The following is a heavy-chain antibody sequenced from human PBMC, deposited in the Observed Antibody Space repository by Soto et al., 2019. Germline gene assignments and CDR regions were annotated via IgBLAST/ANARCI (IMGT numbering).Heavy chain of an antibody. V-gene: IGHV5-10-1*01. J-gene: IGHJ6*02. CDR1: GYSFTSYW. CDR2: IDPSDSYT. Sequence: GESLRLSYKGSGYSFTSYWISWVRQMPGKGLEWMGRIDPSDSYTNYSPSFQGHVTISADKSISTAYLQWSSLKASDTAMYYCAGRGITGTRIPLYGMDVWGQGTTVTVSS. CDR3: AGRGITGTRIPLYGMDV. D-gene: IGHD1-20*01.